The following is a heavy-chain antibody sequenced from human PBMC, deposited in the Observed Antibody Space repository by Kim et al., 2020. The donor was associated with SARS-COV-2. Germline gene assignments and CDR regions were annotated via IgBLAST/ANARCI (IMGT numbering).Heavy chain of an antibody. CDR2: ISYDGSNK. Sequence: GGSLRLSCAASGFTFSNYGMHWVRQAPGKGLEWVAVISYDGSNKYYADSVKGRFTISRDNSKNTLYLQMNSLRVDDTAVYYCAKDRRRFTVVSAFDNWD. V-gene: IGHV3-30*18. D-gene: IGHD4-17*01. J-gene: IGHJ3*02. CDR3: AKDRRRFTVVSAFDN. CDR1: GFTFSNYG.